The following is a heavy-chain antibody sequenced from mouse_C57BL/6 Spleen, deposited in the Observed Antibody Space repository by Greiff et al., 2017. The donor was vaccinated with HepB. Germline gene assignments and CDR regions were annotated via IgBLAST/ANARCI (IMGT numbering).Heavy chain of an antibody. CDR1: GYTFTSYW. CDR2: IDPSDSYT. V-gene: IGHV1-59*01. Sequence: QVQLKQPGAELVRPGTSVKLSCKASGYTFTSYWMHWVKQRPGQGLEWIGVIDPSDSYTNYNQKFKGKATLTVDTSSSTAYMQLSSLTSEDSAVYYCARSRGDYYGWGQGTTLTVSS. D-gene: IGHD1-1*01. CDR3: ARSRGDYYG. J-gene: IGHJ2*01.